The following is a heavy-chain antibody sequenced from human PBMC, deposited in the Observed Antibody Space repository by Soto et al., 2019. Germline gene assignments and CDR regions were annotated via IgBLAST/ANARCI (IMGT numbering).Heavy chain of an antibody. J-gene: IGHJ5*02. CDR3: ASAGTPGTTLFYWFAP. CDR1: GGTFSIYA. CDR2: IIPIFGTA. Sequence: ASVKVSCKASGGTFSIYAISWVRQAPGQGLEWMGGIIPIFGTANYAQKFQGRVTITADESTSTAYMELSSLRCEDTAVYYCASAGTPGTTLFYWFAPWAQGTLAPVSS. D-gene: IGHD1-1*01. V-gene: IGHV1-69*01.